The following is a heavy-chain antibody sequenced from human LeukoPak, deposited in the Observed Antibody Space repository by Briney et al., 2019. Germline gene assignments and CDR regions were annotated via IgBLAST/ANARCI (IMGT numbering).Heavy chain of an antibody. CDR1: GGSISSGGYY. CDR2: IYYSGST. V-gene: IGHV4-31*03. D-gene: IGHD4-17*01. J-gene: IGHJ6*02. CDR3: ARDRGSTVNNGMDV. Sequence: PSQTLSLTCTVSGGSISSGGYYWSWIRQYPGKGLEWIGYIYYSGSTYYNPSLKSRVTISVDTSKNQFSLELSSVTAADTAVYYCARDRGSTVNNGMDVWGQGTTVTVSS.